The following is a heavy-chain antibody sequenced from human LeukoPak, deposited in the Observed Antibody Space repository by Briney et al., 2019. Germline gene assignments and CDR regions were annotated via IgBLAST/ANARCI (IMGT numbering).Heavy chain of an antibody. V-gene: IGHV4-34*01. CDR3: ARGLGEGYPDY. CDR2: INHSRGP. CDR1: GGSFSGFY. J-gene: IGHJ4*02. D-gene: IGHD5-24*01. Sequence: SETLSLTCAVHGGSFSGFYWTWMRQSPGTGLEWIGEINHSRGPSYNPSLRSRVTISEDTSNNYSSLSLTSVTAADTAVYYCARGLGEGYPDYWGQGTLVTVSS.